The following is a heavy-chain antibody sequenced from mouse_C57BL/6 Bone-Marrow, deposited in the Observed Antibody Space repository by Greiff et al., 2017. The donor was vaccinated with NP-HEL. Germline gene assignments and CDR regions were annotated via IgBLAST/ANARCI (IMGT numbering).Heavy chain of an antibody. CDR3: ARKRLLGAMDY. Sequence: QVQLKESGAELVRPGTSVKMSCKASGYTFTNYWIGWAKQRPGHGLEWIGDIYPGGGYTNYNEKFKGKATLTADKSSSTAYMQFSSLTSEDSAIYYCARKRLLGAMDYWGQGTSVTVSS. D-gene: IGHD6-5*01. V-gene: IGHV1-63*01. J-gene: IGHJ4*01. CDR1: GYTFTNYW. CDR2: IYPGGGYT.